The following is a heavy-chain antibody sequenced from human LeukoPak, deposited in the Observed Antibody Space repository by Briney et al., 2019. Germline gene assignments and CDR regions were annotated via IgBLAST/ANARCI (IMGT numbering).Heavy chain of an antibody. D-gene: IGHD3-16*02. J-gene: IGHJ3*02. Sequence: PGGSLRLSCAASGFTLTDAWVSWVRQPPGKGLEWVGHLKSKTDGGTTDYAAPVKGRFTISRDGSKNTLYLQMNSLNTEDTDVYYCTKFFLGRRDYVWESYRYLAFDIWGHGTMVTVSS. V-gene: IGHV3-15*01. CDR2: LKSKTDGGTT. CDR1: GFTLTDAW. CDR3: TKFFLGRRDYVWESYRYLAFDI.